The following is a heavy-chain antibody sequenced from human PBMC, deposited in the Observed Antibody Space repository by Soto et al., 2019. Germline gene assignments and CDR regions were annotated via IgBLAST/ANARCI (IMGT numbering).Heavy chain of an antibody. CDR3: ARTIDGYKQIPGDS. V-gene: IGHV4-39*02. J-gene: IGHJ4*02. Sequence: QVQLQESGPGLVKPSDTLSLSCNVSGVSIRLSSFYWGWIRQSPGKGLEWIGSIYYSVRTYYNPALKNRVTISMATSNNHFSLQLRSVTAADTAVYYCARTIDGYKQIPGDSWGQGTLVTVSS. CDR1: GVSIRLSSFY. D-gene: IGHD5-12*01. CDR2: IYYSVRT.